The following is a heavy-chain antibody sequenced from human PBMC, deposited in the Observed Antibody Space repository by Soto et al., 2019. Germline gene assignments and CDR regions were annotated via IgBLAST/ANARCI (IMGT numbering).Heavy chain of an antibody. CDR1: GYSFTSYW. CDR2: IYPGDSDT. V-gene: IGHV5-51*01. CDR3: ARLMGSSGWFGDSGYFDY. Sequence: GESLKISCKGSGYSFTSYWIGWVRQMPGKGLEWMGIIYPGDSDTRYSPSFQGQVTISADRSISTAYLQWSSLKASDTAMYYCARLMGSSGWFGDSGYFDYRGQGTLVTVSS. D-gene: IGHD6-19*01. J-gene: IGHJ4*02.